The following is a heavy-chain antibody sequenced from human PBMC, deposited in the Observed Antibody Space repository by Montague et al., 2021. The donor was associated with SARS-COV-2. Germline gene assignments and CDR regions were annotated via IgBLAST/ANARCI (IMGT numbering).Heavy chain of an antibody. CDR2: ISSSGSTI. Sequence: SLRLSCAASGFTFSSYEMNWVRQAPGKGLEWVSYISSSGSTIYYXDSXKGRFTISRDNAKNSLYLQMNSLRAEDTAVYYCARAVPYVFRPLKYFDYWGQGTLVTVSS. CDR3: ARAVPYVFRPLKYFDY. J-gene: IGHJ4*02. D-gene: IGHD3-16*01. V-gene: IGHV3-48*03. CDR1: GFTFSSYE.